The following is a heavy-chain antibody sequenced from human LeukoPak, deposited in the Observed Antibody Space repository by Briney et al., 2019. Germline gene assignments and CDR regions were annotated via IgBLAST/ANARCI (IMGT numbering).Heavy chain of an antibody. Sequence: SVKVSCKASGGTFSSYAISWVRQAPGQGLEWLGGIIPIFGTVNYAQKFQGRVTITTDESTSTAYMELSSLRSEDTAVYYCAMPDGDYTLPLNYWGQGTLVTVSS. CDR3: AMPDGDYTLPLNY. CDR1: GGTFSSYA. D-gene: IGHD4-17*01. V-gene: IGHV1-69*05. J-gene: IGHJ4*02. CDR2: IIPIFGTV.